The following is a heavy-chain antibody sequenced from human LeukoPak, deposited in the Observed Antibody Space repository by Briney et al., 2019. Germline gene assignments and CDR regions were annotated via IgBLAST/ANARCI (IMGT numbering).Heavy chain of an antibody. V-gene: IGHV1-69*05. J-gene: IGHJ6*03. CDR3: ARGRGDIVVVPAAIRDVYYYYYMDV. CDR1: GGTFSSYA. Sequence: GASVKVSCKASGGTFSSYAISWVRQAPGQGLEWMGGIIPIFGTANYAQKFQGRVTITTDESTSTAYMELSSLRSEDTAVYYCARGRGDIVVVPAAIRDVYYYYYMDVWGKGTTVTVSS. CDR2: IIPIFGTA. D-gene: IGHD2-2*01.